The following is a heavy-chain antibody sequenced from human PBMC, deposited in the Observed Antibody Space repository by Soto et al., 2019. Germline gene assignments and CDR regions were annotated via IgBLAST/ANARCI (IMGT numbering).Heavy chain of an antibody. CDR2: IYYSGST. CDR1: GGSISTSGYF. Sequence: QLQLKESGPGLVKASDTLSLTCTVSGGSISTSGYFWGWIRQPPGKGLEWIGTIYYSGSTYYNPSLKSRVTISVDMCKNQFSLKLSSVTAADTAVYYCATSNWFDPWGQGTLVTVSS. V-gene: IGHV4-39*01. J-gene: IGHJ5*02. D-gene: IGHD4-4*01. CDR3: ATSNWFDP.